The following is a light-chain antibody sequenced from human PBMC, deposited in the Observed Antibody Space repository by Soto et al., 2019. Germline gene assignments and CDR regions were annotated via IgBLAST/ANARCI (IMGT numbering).Light chain of an antibody. CDR1: QSVGGT. CDR3: QRFNRWPLS. Sequence: EIVLTQSPAALSVSPGERATLSCWASQSVGGTLNWYQQRPGQAPRLLIYDTSIRATGIPARFSGSGSGTEFTLTIASLQSEDFGVYYCQRFNRWPLSFGGGTKVEI. V-gene: IGKV3-15*01. J-gene: IGKJ4*01. CDR2: DTS.